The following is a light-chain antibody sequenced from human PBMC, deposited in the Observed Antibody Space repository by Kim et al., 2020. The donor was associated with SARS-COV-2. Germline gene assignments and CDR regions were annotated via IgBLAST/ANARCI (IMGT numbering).Light chain of an antibody. CDR3: QAWDSSTSWV. J-gene: IGLJ3*02. CDR2: QDS. V-gene: IGLV3-1*01. CDR1: KLGDKY. Sequence: SYELTQPPSVSVSPGQTASITCSGDKLGDKYACWYQQKPGQSPVLVIYQDSKRPSGIPERFSGFNSGNTATLTISGTQAMDEADYYCQAWDSSTSWVFGGGTKLTVL.